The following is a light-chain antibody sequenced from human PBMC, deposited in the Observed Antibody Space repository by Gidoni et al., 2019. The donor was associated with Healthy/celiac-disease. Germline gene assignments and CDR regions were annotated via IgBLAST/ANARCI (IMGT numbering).Light chain of an antibody. Sequence: ESVSTQSPATLSLSPGERATLPCRASQSVSSYVAWYQQKPGQAPRLLIYDASNKATGIPARFSGSGSGTDFTLTISSLEPEDFAVYYCQQRSNWPLTFGAGTKVEIK. CDR3: QQRSNWPLT. CDR1: QSVSSY. V-gene: IGKV3-11*01. J-gene: IGKJ4*01. CDR2: DAS.